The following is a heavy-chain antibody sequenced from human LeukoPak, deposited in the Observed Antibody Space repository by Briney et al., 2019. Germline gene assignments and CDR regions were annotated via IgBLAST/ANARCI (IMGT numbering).Heavy chain of an antibody. J-gene: IGHJ4*02. CDR2: INPNSGGT. Sequence: ASVKVSCKTSGYTFTGYYMHWVRQAAGQGLEWMGWINPNSGGTNYAQKVQGRVTMTRDTSIRTVYMEVSRLRYDDTAVYYCARAADYYDSSGGGFFDYWGQGTLVTVSS. CDR3: ARAADYYDSSGGGFFDY. CDR1: GYTFTGYY. D-gene: IGHD3-22*01. V-gene: IGHV1-2*02.